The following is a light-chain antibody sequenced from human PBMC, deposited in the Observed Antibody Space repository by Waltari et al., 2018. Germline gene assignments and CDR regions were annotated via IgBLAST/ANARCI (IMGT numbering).Light chain of an antibody. CDR2: GSF. CDR3: QQYGTLPRT. V-gene: IGKV3-20*01. Sequence: ELVLTQSPGTLSLSPGERATLSCRASQTLSSNSLAWYQQKPGQAPPLIIYGSFNRATGIPDRFSGSGSGTDFTLTIIRLEPEDFAVYYCQQYGTLPRTFGQGTKVELK. CDR1: QTLSSNS. J-gene: IGKJ1*01.